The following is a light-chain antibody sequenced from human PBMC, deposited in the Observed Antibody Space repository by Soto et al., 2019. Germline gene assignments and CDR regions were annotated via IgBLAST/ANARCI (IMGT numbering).Light chain of an antibody. J-gene: IGKJ1*01. Sequence: AIQMTQSPSSFSASTGDRVTISCRASQDISIYLAWYQQKPGKAPNLLVYAASTLHTGVPSRFSGSGSGTNFSLTISCLQSEDFATYYCQQYYYYLRTFGQGTTV. V-gene: IGKV1-8*01. CDR1: QDISIY. CDR2: AAS. CDR3: QQYYYYLRT.